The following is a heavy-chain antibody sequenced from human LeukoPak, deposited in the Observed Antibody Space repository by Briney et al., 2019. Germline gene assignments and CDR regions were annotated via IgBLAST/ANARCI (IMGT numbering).Heavy chain of an antibody. D-gene: IGHD2-8*02. V-gene: IGHV3-7*01. CDR3: ARVGPQVYCTGDCRNDGFDI. Sequence: PGGSLRLSCAASGYTFGDYGMSWVRQVPGKGLEWVANINLDGSEKYYVGSVKGRFTISRDNTDNSLYLQMDSLRAEDTAVYYCARVGPQVYCTGDCRNDGFDIWGQGTMVTVSS. J-gene: IGHJ3*02. CDR1: GYTFGDYG. CDR2: INLDGSEK.